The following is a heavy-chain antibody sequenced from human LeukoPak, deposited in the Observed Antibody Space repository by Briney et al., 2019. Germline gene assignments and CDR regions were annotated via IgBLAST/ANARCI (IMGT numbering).Heavy chain of an antibody. CDR2: IYYSGST. CDR3: ASSHYDYVPGDDAFDI. J-gene: IGHJ3*02. V-gene: IGHV4-59*01. CDR1: GGSISSYY. Sequence: SETLSLTCTVSGGSISSYYWSWIRQPPGKGLEWIGYIYYSGSTNYNPSFKSRVTISVDTSKNQFSLKLSSVTAADTAVYYCASSHYDYVPGDDAFDIWGQGTMVTVSS. D-gene: IGHD3-16*01.